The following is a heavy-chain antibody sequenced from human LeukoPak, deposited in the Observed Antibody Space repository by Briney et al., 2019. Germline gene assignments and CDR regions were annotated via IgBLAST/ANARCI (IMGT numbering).Heavy chain of an antibody. Sequence: GGSLRLSCAASGFTFDDYGMSWVRQAPGKGLEWVSGINWNGGSTGYADSVKGRFTISRDNAKNSLYLQMNSLRAEDTALYYCARGANYDFWSGYWVLDYWGQGTLVTVSS. D-gene: IGHD3-3*01. CDR3: ARGANYDFWSGYWVLDY. CDR2: INWNGGST. V-gene: IGHV3-20*04. J-gene: IGHJ4*02. CDR1: GFTFDDYG.